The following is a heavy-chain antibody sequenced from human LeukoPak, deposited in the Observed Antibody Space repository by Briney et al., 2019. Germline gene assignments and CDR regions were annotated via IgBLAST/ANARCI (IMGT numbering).Heavy chain of an antibody. D-gene: IGHD4-17*01. Sequence: ASETLSLTCAVYGGSFSGYYWSWIRQPPGKGLEWIGYIYYSGSTYYNPSLKSRVTISVDTSKNQFSLKLSSVTAADTAVYYCARAEYYGYFQHWGQGTLVTVSS. CDR3: ARAEYYGYFQH. CDR1: GGSFSGYY. CDR2: IYYSGST. J-gene: IGHJ1*01. V-gene: IGHV4-34*09.